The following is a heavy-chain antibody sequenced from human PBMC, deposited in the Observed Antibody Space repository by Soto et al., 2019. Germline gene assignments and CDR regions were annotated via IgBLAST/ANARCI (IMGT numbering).Heavy chain of an antibody. CDR3: ARAEGFDY. V-gene: IGHV1-69*02. J-gene: IGHJ4*02. CDR2: IIPILGIA. Sequence: QVQLVQSGAEVKKPGSSVKVSCKASGGTFSSYTISWVRQAPGQGLEWMGRIIPILGIANYAQKFQGRVTSTADKPTSTAYMELSSLRSEDAAVYYCARAEGFDYWGQGTLVTVSS. CDR1: GGTFSSYT.